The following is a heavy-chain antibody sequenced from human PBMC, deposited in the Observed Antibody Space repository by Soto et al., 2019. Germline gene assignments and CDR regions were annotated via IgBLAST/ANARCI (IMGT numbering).Heavy chain of an antibody. CDR3: TTYSYSTMIVVRFDY. Sequence: PGGSLGLSSAACGFTLNNAGINGVRQTPGKGVEWVGGIKSKIDGGKTDLAAPVKGRFAISRDDSQNMVYVQRNTLKIEDTAVYFCTTYSYSTMIVVRFDYWGHGTLVTVSS. V-gene: IGHV3-15*07. CDR2: IKSKIDGGKT. J-gene: IGHJ4*01. D-gene: IGHD3-22*01. CDR1: GFTLNNAG.